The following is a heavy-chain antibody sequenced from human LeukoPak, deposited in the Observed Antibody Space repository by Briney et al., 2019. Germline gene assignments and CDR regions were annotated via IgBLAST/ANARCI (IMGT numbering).Heavy chain of an antibody. V-gene: IGHV4-4*02. Sequence: SGTLSLTCAVSGGSISSSNWWSWVRQPPGKGLEWIGEIYHSGSTNYNPSLKSRVTISVDKSKNQFSLKLSSVTAADTAVYYCARDRDGVGALRVSDAFDIWGQGTMVTVSS. CDR3: ARDRDGVGALRVSDAFDI. D-gene: IGHD3-10*01. CDR1: GGSISSSNW. J-gene: IGHJ3*02. CDR2: IYHSGST.